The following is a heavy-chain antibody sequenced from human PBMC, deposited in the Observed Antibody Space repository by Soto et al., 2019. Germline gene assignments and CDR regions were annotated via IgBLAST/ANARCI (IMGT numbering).Heavy chain of an antibody. D-gene: IGHD3-10*01. CDR3: ARRYGSGKYYFDF. CDR2: INYSETT. CDR1: GGSFSGHY. Sequence: PSETLSLTCAAYGGSFSGHYCSWVRQPPGKGLEWIGEINYSETTNYNPSLESPVTVSVVSFKNQCTLKVTSVTAADTAVYYCARRYGSGKYYFDFWGQGTPVTVSS. J-gene: IGHJ4*02. V-gene: IGHV4-34*01.